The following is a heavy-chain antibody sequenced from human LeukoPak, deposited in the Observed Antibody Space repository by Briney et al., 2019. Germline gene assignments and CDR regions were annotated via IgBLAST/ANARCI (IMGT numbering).Heavy chain of an antibody. Sequence: WASVKVSCKASGYTFTSYGISWVRQAPGQGLEWMGWISAYNGNTNYAQKLQGRVTMTTDTSTSTAYMELRSLRSDDTAVYYCARDDFRAVVPAAMVAFDIWGQGTMVTVSS. CDR3: ARDDFRAVVPAAMVAFDI. V-gene: IGHV1-18*01. CDR2: ISAYNGNT. CDR1: GYTFTSYG. J-gene: IGHJ3*02. D-gene: IGHD2-2*01.